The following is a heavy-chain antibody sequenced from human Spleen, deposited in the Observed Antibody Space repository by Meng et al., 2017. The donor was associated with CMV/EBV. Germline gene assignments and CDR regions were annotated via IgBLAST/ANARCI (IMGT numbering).Heavy chain of an antibody. V-gene: IGHV3-21*01. J-gene: IGHJ4*02. CDR1: GMTFSDYS. Sequence: GESLKISCGASGMTFSDYSMDCLRQAPGKGLEWVSSISKSSDYIYYADSVKGRFTISRDNAQHSLYLQMDSLTAEDTAIYYCARDLGNSTGYLRYFDIWGQGTRVTVSS. CDR3: ARDLGNSTGYLRYFDI. D-gene: IGHD3-22*01. CDR2: ISKSSDYI.